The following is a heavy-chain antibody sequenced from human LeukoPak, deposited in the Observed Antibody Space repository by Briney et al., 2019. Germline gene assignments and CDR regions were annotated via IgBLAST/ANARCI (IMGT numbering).Heavy chain of an antibody. CDR1: GFTFSSYG. CDR2: IWYDGSNK. J-gene: IGHJ6*02. D-gene: IGHD6-13*01. CDR3: ARFSGYSSSWDYYYYGMDV. Sequence: GSLRLSCAASGFTFSSYGMHWVRQAPGKGLEWVAVIWYDGSNKYYADSVKGRFTISRDNSKNTLYLQMNSLRAEDTAVYYCARFSGYSSSWDYYYYGMDVWGQGTTVTVSS. V-gene: IGHV3-33*01.